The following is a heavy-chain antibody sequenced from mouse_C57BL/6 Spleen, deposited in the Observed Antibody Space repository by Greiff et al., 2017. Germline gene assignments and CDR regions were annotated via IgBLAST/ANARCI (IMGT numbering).Heavy chain of an antibody. V-gene: IGHV1-82*01. J-gene: IGHJ4*01. Sequence: QVQLQQSGPELVKPGASVKISCKASGYAFSSSWMNWVKQRPGKGLEWIGRIYPGDGDTNYNGKFKGKATLTADKSSSTAYMQLSSLTSEDSAVYFCAGGLRGAMDCWGQGTSVTVSS. CDR2: IYPGDGDT. CDR3: AGGLRGAMDC. D-gene: IGHD1-1*01. CDR1: GYAFSSSW.